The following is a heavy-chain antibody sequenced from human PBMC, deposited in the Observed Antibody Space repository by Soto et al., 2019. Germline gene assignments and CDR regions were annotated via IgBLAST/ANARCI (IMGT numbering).Heavy chain of an antibody. CDR2: ISWNSGSI. D-gene: IGHD1-26*01. J-gene: IGHJ2*01. CDR3: AKDSVSGSYSFWCFDL. CDR1: GFTFDDYA. V-gene: IGHV3-9*01. Sequence: AGGSLRLSCAASGFTFDDYAMHWVRQAPGKGLEWVSGISWNSGSIGYADSVKGRFTISRDNAKNSLYLQMNSLRAEDTALYYCAKDSVSGSYSFWCFDLWGRGTLVTVSS.